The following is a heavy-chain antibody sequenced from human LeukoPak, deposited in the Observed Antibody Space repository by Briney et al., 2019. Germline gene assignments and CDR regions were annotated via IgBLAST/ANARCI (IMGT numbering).Heavy chain of an antibody. Sequence: GGSLRLSCAASGFTFSSYWMSWVRQAPGKGLEWVANIKQDGSEKYYVDSVKGRFTISRDNAKNSLYLQMNSLRAEDTAVYYCARVTYYYDSSGYYYGDDYWGQGTLVTVSS. CDR1: GFTFSSYW. CDR3: ARVTYYYDSSGYYYGDDY. V-gene: IGHV3-7*01. J-gene: IGHJ4*02. CDR2: IKQDGSEK. D-gene: IGHD3-22*01.